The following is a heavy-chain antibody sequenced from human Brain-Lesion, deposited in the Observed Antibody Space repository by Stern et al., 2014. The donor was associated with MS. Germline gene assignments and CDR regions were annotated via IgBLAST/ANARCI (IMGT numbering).Heavy chain of an antibody. J-gene: IGHJ6*02. CDR2: IFNSGST. CDR3: ARGRVVPGFQYYATDV. D-gene: IGHD2-2*01. Sequence: DQLVESGPGLVKPSQTLSLSCTVSGGSISSGGYYWSWIRQPAGKGLEWIGRIFNSGSTSYNPSLKSRVTISIDTSKNQFSLRLTSMTAADTAVYYCARGRVVPGFQYYATDVWGQGTTVIVSS. V-gene: IGHV4-61*02. CDR1: GGSISSGGYY.